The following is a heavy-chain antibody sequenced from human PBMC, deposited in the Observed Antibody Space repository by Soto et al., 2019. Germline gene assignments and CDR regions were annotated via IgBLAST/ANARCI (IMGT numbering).Heavy chain of an antibody. CDR2: IDLSDSYT. CDR1: GYNFINNW. Sequence: GESLKISCKGSGYNFINNWISWVRQMPGKGLEWMGRIDLSDSYTNYSPSFQGHVTISADRSISTAYVQWSSLKASDTAMYYCARQSRFYYGMDVWGQGTTVTVSS. V-gene: IGHV5-10-1*01. J-gene: IGHJ6*02. CDR3: ARQSRFYYGMDV.